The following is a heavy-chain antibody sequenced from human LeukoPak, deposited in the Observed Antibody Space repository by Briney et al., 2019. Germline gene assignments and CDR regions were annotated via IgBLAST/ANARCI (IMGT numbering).Heavy chain of an antibody. CDR3: ARHGDWGGPDY. J-gene: IGHJ4*02. D-gene: IGHD2-21*01. Sequence: PSETLSLTCSVSGGSISRSDAYWGLMRQPPGKGLEWIGSIYYIGSTYYNPSLKSRVTISVDTSKNQFSLRLSSVTAADTAVYYCARHGDWGGPDYWGQGTLVTVSS. CDR2: IYYIGST. CDR1: GGSISRSDAY. V-gene: IGHV4-39*01.